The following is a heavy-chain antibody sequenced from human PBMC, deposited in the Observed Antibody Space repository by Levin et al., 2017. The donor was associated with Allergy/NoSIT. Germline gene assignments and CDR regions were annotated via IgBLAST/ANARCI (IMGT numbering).Heavy chain of an antibody. CDR1: GYTFTSYD. CDR2: MNPNSGNT. CDR3: ARAGSSWYVGWFDP. J-gene: IGHJ5*02. D-gene: IGHD6-13*01. V-gene: IGHV1-8*01. Sequence: GESLKISCKASGYTFTSYDINWVRQATGQGLEWMGWMNPNSGNTGYAQKFQGRVTMTRNTSISTAYMELSSLRSEDTAVYYCARAGSSWYVGWFDPWGQGTLVTVSS.